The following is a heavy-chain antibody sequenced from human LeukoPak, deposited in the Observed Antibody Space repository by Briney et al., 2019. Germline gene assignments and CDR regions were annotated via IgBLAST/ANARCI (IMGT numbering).Heavy chain of an antibody. Sequence: GLTLGLSRASSVLTHSLLYMSWAPHAPGKGLEWVANITQDGSKIYYVDAVKGRFTISKDNAKHSLHRQMNSQRAEHTPVFYCARDVGYIDHVVESVYVDYWGQGILVTVSS. CDR2: ITQDGSKI. J-gene: IGHJ4*02. D-gene: IGHD2-15*01. CDR1: VLTHSLLY. CDR3: ARDVGYIDHVVESVYVDY. V-gene: IGHV3-7*04.